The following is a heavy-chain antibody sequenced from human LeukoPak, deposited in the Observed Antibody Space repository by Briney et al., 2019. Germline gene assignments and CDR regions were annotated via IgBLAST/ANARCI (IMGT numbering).Heavy chain of an antibody. Sequence: GGSLRLSCAASGFTFSNYDMHWVRQATGKGLEWVSAIGTAGDTYYPGSVKGRFTISRENAKNSLYLQMNSLRAGDTAVYYCARGAAAAGTMDYWGQGTLVTVSS. CDR1: GFTFSNYD. CDR3: ARGAAAAGTMDY. CDR2: IGTAGDT. V-gene: IGHV3-13*01. D-gene: IGHD6-13*01. J-gene: IGHJ4*02.